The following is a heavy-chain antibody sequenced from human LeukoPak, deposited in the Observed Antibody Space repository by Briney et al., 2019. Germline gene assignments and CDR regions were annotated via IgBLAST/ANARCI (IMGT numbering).Heavy chain of an antibody. V-gene: IGHV3-30-3*01. CDR1: GFTFSSYA. CDR2: ISYDGSNK. D-gene: IGHD3-22*01. CDR3: ASHEKPYYYDSSGYYSRYAFDI. Sequence: HPGGSLRLSCAASGFTFSSYAMHWVRQAPGKGLEWVAVISYDGSNKYYADSVKGRFTISRDNSKNTLYLQMNSLRAEDTAVYYCASHEKPYYYDSSGYYSRYAFDIWGKGTMVTVSS. J-gene: IGHJ3*02.